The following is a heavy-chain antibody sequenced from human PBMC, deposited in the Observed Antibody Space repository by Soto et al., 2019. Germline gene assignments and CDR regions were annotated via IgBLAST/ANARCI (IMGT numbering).Heavy chain of an antibody. CDR1: GYTFTSYD. V-gene: IGHV1-8*01. D-gene: IGHD3-10*01. Sequence: ASVKVSCKASGYTFTSYDINWVRQATGQGLEWMGWMNPNSGNTGYAQKFRGRLTMTRNTSISTAYMELSSLRSEDTAVYYCARDSYYGSGSYWEWGSYYKDYYYYGMDVWGQGTTVTVSS. CDR2: MNPNSGNT. CDR3: ARDSYYGSGSYWEWGSYYKDYYYYGMDV. J-gene: IGHJ6*02.